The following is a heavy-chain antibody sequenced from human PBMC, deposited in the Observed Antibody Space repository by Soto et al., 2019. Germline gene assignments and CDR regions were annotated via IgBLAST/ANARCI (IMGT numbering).Heavy chain of an antibody. J-gene: IGHJ4*02. CDR1: GLTFRSFA. CDR2: ISGSGAGT. D-gene: IGHD1-26*01. Sequence: QVSESGGGLGQPGGSLRLSCTVSGLTFRSFAMSWVRQAPGKGLEWVSTISGSGAGTYYADSVKRRFTISGDNSKNTLSLQMNSLRAEDRAVYYCVKNKGLRWEHYGLDYWGQGTLVTVSS. CDR3: VKNKGLRWEHYGLDY. V-gene: IGHV3-23*01.